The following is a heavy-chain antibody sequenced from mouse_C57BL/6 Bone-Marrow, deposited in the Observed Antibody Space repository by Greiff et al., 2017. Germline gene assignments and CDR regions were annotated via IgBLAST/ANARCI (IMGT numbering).Heavy chain of an antibody. D-gene: IGHD2-4*01. CDR3: ARLGIYYDSYYAMDY. CDR2: INPNNGGT. CDR1: GYTFTDYN. V-gene: IGHV1-22*01. J-gene: IGHJ4*01. Sequence: VKPGASVKMSCKASGYTFTDYNMHWVKQSHGKSLEWIGYINPNNGGTSYNQKFKGKATLTVNKSSSTAYMELRSLTSEDSAVYYCARLGIYYDSYYAMDYWGQGTSVTVSS.